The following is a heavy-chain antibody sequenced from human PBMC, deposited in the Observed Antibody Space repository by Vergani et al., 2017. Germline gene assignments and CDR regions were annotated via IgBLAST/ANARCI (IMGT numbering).Heavy chain of an antibody. D-gene: IGHD5-12*01. CDR1: GFTFSSYG. J-gene: IGHJ4*02. CDR3: AKDYLISRYGPFDY. CDR2: ISYDGSNK. Sequence: QVQLVESGGGVVQPGRSLRLSCAASGFTFSSYGMHWVRQAPGKGLEWVAVISYDGSNKYYADSVKGRFTISRDNSKNTLYLQMNSLRAEDTAVDYCAKDYLISRYGPFDYWGQGTLVTVSS. V-gene: IGHV3-30*18.